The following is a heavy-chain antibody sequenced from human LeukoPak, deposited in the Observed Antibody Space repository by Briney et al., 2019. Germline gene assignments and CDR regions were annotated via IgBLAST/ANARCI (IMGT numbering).Heavy chain of an antibody. CDR1: GGSISSGGYY. J-gene: IGHJ3*02. V-gene: IGHV4-31*03. D-gene: IGHD4-11*01. CDR2: IYYSGGT. Sequence: SETLSLTCTVSGGSISSGGYYCSWIRQHPGKGLEWIGYIYYSGGTYYNPSLRSRVTISVDTSKTQFSLKLSSVTAADTAVNYCAREEYSTGAFDIWGQGTMVTVSS. CDR3: AREEYSTGAFDI.